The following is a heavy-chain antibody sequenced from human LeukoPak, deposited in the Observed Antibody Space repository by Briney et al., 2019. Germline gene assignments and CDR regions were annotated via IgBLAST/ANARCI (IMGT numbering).Heavy chain of an antibody. D-gene: IGHD3-16*02. Sequence: GGSLRLSCAASGFTFSSYAMHWVRQAPGKGLEWVAVISYDGSNKYYADSVKGRFTISRDNSKNTLYLQMNSLRAEDTAVYYCARNHYVLGSYRPYFDYWGQGTLVTVSS. J-gene: IGHJ4*02. CDR3: ARNHYVLGSYRPYFDY. CDR2: ISYDGSNK. V-gene: IGHV3-30-3*01. CDR1: GFTFSSYA.